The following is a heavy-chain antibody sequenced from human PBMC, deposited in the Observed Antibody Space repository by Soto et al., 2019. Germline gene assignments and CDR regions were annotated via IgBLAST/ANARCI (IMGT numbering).Heavy chain of an antibody. D-gene: IGHD3-10*01. CDR2: IYPGDSGT. CDR1: GYSFTTYW. Sequence: PGESLKISCEGSGYSFTTYWMAWVRQMPGKGLEWMGIIYPGDSGTRYSPSFQGQVTISADKSISTAYLQWSSLKASDSAMYYCAGGGVRGVITRTRDYYGMDVWGQGTTVTV. V-gene: IGHV5-51*01. CDR3: AGGGVRGVITRTRDYYGMDV. J-gene: IGHJ6*02.